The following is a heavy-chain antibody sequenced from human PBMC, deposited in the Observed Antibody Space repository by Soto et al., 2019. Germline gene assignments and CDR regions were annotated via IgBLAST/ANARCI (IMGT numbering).Heavy chain of an antibody. CDR1: GFTFSSYG. D-gene: IGHD3-3*01. Sequence: GGSLRLSCAASGFTFSSYGMHLVRQAPGKGLEWVAVIWYDGSNKYYADSVKGRFTISRDNSKNTLYLQMNSLRAEDTAVYYCARAPLRFLEWLHYWGQGTLVTVSS. CDR3: ARAPLRFLEWLHY. V-gene: IGHV3-33*01. CDR2: IWYDGSNK. J-gene: IGHJ4*02.